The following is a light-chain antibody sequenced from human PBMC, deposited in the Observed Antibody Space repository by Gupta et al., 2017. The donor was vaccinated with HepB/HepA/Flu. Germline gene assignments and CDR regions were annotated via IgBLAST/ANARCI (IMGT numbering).Light chain of an antibody. CDR3: QQYHVSPWT. Sequence: DIVLTQSPDSLAVSLGERDRNNCKSSQSLLYSPNKKNFLAWYQQKPGQPPKLLIHWASTRESGVPDRFSGSGSVTDFTLTISSLQAEDVAVYFCQQYHVSPWTFGQGTKVEIK. J-gene: IGKJ1*01. V-gene: IGKV4-1*01. CDR2: WAS. CDR1: QSLLYSPNKKNF.